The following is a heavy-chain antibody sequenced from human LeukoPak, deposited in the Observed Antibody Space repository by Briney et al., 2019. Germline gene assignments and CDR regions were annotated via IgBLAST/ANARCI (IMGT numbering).Heavy chain of an antibody. D-gene: IGHD2-2*01. V-gene: IGHV3-48*04. Sequence: EGSLRLSCAASGFTFSSYAMSWVRQAPGKGLEWVSYISSSSSTIYYADSVKGRFTISRDNAKNSLYLQMNSLRAEDTAVYYCARDTIVVVPAALSRYYYGMDVWGQGTTVTVSS. CDR2: ISSSSSTI. CDR1: GFTFSSYA. CDR3: ARDTIVVVPAALSRYYYGMDV. J-gene: IGHJ6*02.